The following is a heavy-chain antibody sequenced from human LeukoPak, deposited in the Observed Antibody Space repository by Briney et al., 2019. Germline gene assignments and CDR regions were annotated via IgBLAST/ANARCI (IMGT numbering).Heavy chain of an antibody. CDR3: ATAEIYDSSGYYHY. CDR2: INPNSGGT. CDR1: GYTFTGYY. D-gene: IGHD3-22*01. V-gene: IGHV1-2*02. Sequence: ASVKVSCKASGYTFTGYYMHWVRQAPGQGLEWMGWINPNSGGTNYAQKFQGRVTMTRDTSISTAYMELSSLRSEDTAVYYCATAEIYDSSGYYHYWGQGTLVTVSS. J-gene: IGHJ4*02.